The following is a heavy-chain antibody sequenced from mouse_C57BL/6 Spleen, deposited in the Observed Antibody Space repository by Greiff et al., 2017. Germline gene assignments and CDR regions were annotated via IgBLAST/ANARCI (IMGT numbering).Heavy chain of an antibody. CDR2: IYPSDSET. Sequence: QVQLQQPGAELVRPGSSVKLSCKASGYTFTSYWMDWVKQRPGQGLEWIGNIYPSDSETHYNQKFKDKATLTVDKSSSTAYMQLSSLTSEDSAVYYCVRKGLSGTEYYFDYWGQGTTLTVSS. J-gene: IGHJ2*01. CDR1: GYTFTSYW. D-gene: IGHD4-1*01. CDR3: VRKGLSGTEYYFDY. V-gene: IGHV1-61*01.